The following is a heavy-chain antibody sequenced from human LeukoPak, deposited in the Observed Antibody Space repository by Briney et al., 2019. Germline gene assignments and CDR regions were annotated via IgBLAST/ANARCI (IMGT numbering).Heavy chain of an antibody. CDR2: IYSGGST. J-gene: IGHJ4*02. CDR3: AGNDFWSGYYMVR. CDR1: GFTVSSNY. Sequence: GGSLRLSCAASGFTVSSNYMSWVRQAPGKGLEWVSVIYSGGSTYYADSVKGRFTISRHNSKNTLYLQMNSLRAEDTAVYYCAGNDFWSGYYMVRWGQGTLVTVSS. V-gene: IGHV3-53*04. D-gene: IGHD3-3*01.